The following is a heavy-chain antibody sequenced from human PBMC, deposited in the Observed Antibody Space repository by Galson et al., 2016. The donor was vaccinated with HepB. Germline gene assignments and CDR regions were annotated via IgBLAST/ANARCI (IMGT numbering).Heavy chain of an antibody. Sequence: SCKASGYSFSNYYIHWVRLAPGQGLEWLGVFNPSGGTTDDSQKFRDRVTMTRDTSTSTVYMELSSLRSEDTAMYYCARGSHDIVDGYPGDALDIWGQGTLVTVSS. CDR3: ARGSHDIVDGYPGDALDI. V-gene: IGHV1-46*01. CDR1: GYSFSNYY. CDR2: FNPSGGTT. D-gene: IGHD3-9*01. J-gene: IGHJ3*02.